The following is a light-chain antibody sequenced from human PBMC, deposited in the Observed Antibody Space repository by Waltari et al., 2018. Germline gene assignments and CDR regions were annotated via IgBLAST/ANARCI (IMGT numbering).Light chain of an antibody. CDR2: VNSDGSH. CDR1: SGHSSNV. V-gene: IGLV4-69*01. Sequence: QLVLTQSPSASASLGASVRLTCTLSSGHSSNVIAWHQQLPEKGPRYLMRVNSDGSHSTGDGLRVLCSGSSSGAERYLTISSLQSEDEADYDCQTGGHGTWVFGGGTKLTVL. CDR3: QTGGHGTWV. J-gene: IGLJ3*02.